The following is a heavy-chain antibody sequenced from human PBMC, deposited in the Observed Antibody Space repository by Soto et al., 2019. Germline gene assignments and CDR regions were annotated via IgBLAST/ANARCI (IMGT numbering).Heavy chain of an antibody. CDR3: VRGVRYSGHHVAIDY. Sequence: QVQLVESGGGVVQPGRSLRLSCAASGFTFSIFAVHWVRQAPGKGLEWVAVVLYDGSNTYYADSVKGRFTISRDNSKNTPYLQMNSLRADDTAVYYCVRGVRYSGHHVAIDYWGQGTLVTVSS. D-gene: IGHD5-12*01. V-gene: IGHV3-30-3*01. CDR1: GFTFSIFA. CDR2: VLYDGSNT. J-gene: IGHJ4*02.